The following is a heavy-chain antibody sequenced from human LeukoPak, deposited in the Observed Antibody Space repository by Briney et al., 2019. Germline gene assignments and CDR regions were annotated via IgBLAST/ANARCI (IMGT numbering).Heavy chain of an antibody. CDR1: GFTFSNYA. J-gene: IGHJ3*02. Sequence: PGGSLRLSCSASGFTFSNYAMSWVRQAPGKGLEWVSTISGSGGSTYYADSVTGRFTISRDNSKNTLYLQMNSLRADDTAVYYCANSYGSGSYYNKDDNAFDIWGQGTVVTVSS. CDR2: ISGSGGST. CDR3: ANSYGSGSYYNKDDNAFDI. D-gene: IGHD3-10*01. V-gene: IGHV3-23*01.